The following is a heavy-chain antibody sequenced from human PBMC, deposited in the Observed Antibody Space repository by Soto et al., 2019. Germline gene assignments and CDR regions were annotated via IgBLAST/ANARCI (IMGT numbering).Heavy chain of an antibody. J-gene: IGHJ4*02. V-gene: IGHV2-5*01. CDR2: FYWNDDK. D-gene: IGHD2-21*02. CDR1: GFSLTTSGVA. CDR3: AHRPTSTDDFYFDY. Sequence: QITLTESGPTLVTPTQTLTLTCSFSGFSLTTSGVAVGWFRQPPVKDPEWRALFYWNDDKRYSPSLRSRLTVTGDSSTNQVVLTLANVDPVDSGTYYCAHRPTSTDDFYFDYRRQGTLVTVAS.